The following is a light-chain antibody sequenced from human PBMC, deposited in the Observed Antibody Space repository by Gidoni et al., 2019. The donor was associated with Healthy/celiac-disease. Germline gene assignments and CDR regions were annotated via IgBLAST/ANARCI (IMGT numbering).Light chain of an antibody. V-gene: IGLV3-19*01. CDR2: GKN. CDR3: NSRDSSGNHWV. CDR1: SLRSYY. J-gene: IGLJ3*02. Sequence: SSELTQDPAVSVALGQTVRIPCQGDSLRSYYASWYQQNPGQAPVLVIYGKNNRPSGIPDRFSGSSSGNTASLTVTGAQAEDEADYYCNSRDSSGNHWVFGGGTKLTVL.